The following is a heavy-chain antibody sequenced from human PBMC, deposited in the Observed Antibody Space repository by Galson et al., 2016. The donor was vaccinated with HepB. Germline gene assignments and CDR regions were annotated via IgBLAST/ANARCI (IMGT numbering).Heavy chain of an antibody. CDR3: ARTKSAYYYALDV. CDR2: ISHSGTT. D-gene: IGHD3-22*01. CDR1: GGINNYH. V-gene: IGHV4-59*01. J-gene: IGHJ3*01. Sequence: SETLSLTCSVSGGINNYHWSWIRQPPGKGLEWIGYISHSGTTNYNPSLKSRVTISLDTSKKHFSLILTSVTAADTAVYYCARTKSAYYYALDVWGQGTMLTVSS.